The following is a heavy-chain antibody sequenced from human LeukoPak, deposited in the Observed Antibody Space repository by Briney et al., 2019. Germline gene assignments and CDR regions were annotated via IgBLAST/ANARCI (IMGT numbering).Heavy chain of an antibody. CDR1: GYTFTSYD. V-gene: IGHV1-8*01. D-gene: IGHD3-3*01. Sequence: ASVKVSCKASGYTFTSYDINWVRQATGQGLEWMGWMNPNSGNTGYAQKFQGRVTMTRNTSISTAYMELSSLRSDDAAVYYCARTIFGVAPFDYWGQGTLVTVSS. CDR3: ARTIFGVAPFDY. J-gene: IGHJ4*02. CDR2: MNPNSGNT.